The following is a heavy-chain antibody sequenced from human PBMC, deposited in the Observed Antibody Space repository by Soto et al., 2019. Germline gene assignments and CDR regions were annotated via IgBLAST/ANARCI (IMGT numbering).Heavy chain of an antibody. CDR2: IQSGGTT. J-gene: IGHJ4*02. CDR1: GFTVSSKY. Sequence: GGSLRLSCAASGFTVSSKYMTWVRQAPGKGLEWVSLIQSGGTTYHADSVKGRFTISRDTSENTLHLQMNSLRVEDTAMYYCAKARCSTTNCYVPDCWGQGTLVTVSS. D-gene: IGHD2-2*01. CDR3: AKARCSTTNCYVPDC. V-gene: IGHV3-66*01.